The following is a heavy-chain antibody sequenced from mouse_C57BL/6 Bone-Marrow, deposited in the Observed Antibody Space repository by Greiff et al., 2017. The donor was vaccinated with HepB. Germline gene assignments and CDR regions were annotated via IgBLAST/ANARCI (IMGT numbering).Heavy chain of an antibody. J-gene: IGHJ3*01. CDR1: GYTFTSYG. CDR3: AREGGTGTGFAY. D-gene: IGHD4-1*01. V-gene: IGHV1-81*01. CDR2: IYPRSGNT. Sequence: QVQLKESGAELARPGASVKLSCKASGYTFTSYGISWVKQRTGQGLEWIGEIYPRSGNTYYNEKFKGKATLTADKSSSTAYMELRSLTSEDSAVYFCAREGGTGTGFAYWGQGTLVTVSA.